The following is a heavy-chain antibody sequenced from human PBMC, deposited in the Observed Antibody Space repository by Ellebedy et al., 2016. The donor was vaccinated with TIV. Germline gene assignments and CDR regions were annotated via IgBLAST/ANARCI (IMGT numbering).Heavy chain of an antibody. CDR2: IIPILGIA. V-gene: IGHV1-69*04. CDR3: ARWAGSSGSFQGPYDY. J-gene: IGHJ4*02. CDR1: GGTFSNYA. D-gene: IGHD1-26*01. Sequence: AASVKVSCKASGGTFSNYAINWVRQAHGQGLEWMGRIIPILGIADYAQNFQGRVTFTADKSTSTAYMELSSLRSEDTAVYYCARWAGSSGSFQGPYDYWGQGTLVAVSS.